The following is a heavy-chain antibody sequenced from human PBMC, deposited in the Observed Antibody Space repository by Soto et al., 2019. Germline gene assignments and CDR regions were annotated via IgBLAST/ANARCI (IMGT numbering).Heavy chain of an antibody. CDR1: GGTFSSYT. D-gene: IGHD6-19*01. CDR3: ARTSHSGWYGGTFDY. V-gene: IGHV1-69*02. CDR2: IIPILGIA. Sequence: QVQLVQSGAEVKKPGSSVKVSCKASGGTFSSYTISWVRQAPGQGLEWMGRIIPILGIANYAQKFQGRVTITADKSTSTAYMELSSLRSEDTAVYYCARTSHSGWYGGTFDYWGQGTLVTVSS. J-gene: IGHJ4*02.